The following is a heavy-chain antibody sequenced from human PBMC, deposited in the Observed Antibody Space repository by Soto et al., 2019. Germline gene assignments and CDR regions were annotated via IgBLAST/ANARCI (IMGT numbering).Heavy chain of an antibody. CDR3: ASLIAAAGPPHSPRYYYGMDV. J-gene: IGHJ6*02. CDR1: GGTFSSYA. D-gene: IGHD6-13*01. Sequence: QVQLVQSGAEVKKPGSSVKVSCKASGGTFSSYAISWVRQAPGQGLEWMGGIIPIFGTADYAQKFQGRVTXTXAXSXGTAYMELSSLRSEDTAVYYCASLIAAAGPPHSPRYYYGMDVWGQGTTVTVSS. CDR2: IIPIFGTA. V-gene: IGHV1-69*05.